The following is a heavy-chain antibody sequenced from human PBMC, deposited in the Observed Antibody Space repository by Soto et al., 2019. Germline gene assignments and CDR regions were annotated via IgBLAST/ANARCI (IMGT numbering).Heavy chain of an antibody. V-gene: IGHV3-11*01. CDR3: ARGHYGLDV. CDR1: GFTFSDYY. Sequence: QVQLVESGGGLVKPGGSLRLSCAASGFTFSDYYMSWIRQAPGKGLEWVSYISNDGASIYYADPMKGRFTISRDNTKNSVYLQMNSLRVEDTAIYYCARGHYGLDVWGQGTTVTVSS. J-gene: IGHJ6*02. CDR2: ISNDGASI.